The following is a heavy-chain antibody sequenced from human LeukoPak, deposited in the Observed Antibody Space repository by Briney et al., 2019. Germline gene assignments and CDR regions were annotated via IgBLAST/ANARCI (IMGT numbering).Heavy chain of an antibody. Sequence: SQTLSLTCTVSGGSISSYYWSWIPQPAGKGLEWIVRIYTSGSTNSNPSLKSRVTMSADTTKNPLSLKLSSVTAADTAVYYCARDPNYGDYVSPSYPYYYYGMDVWGQGTTVTVSS. CDR1: GGSISSYY. CDR3: ARDPNYGDYVSPSYPYYYYGMDV. J-gene: IGHJ6*02. CDR2: IYTSGST. V-gene: IGHV4-4*07. D-gene: IGHD4-17*01.